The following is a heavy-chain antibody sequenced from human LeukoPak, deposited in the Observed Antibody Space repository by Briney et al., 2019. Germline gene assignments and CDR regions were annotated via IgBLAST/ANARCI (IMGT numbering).Heavy chain of an antibody. D-gene: IGHD6-13*01. CDR3: ARARSSSWYYDYYYMDV. Sequence: GGSLRLSCAASGFTFSDYYMSWIRQAPGKGLEWVSYISSSGSTIYYADSVKGRFTISRDNAKNSLYLQVNSLRAEDTAVYYCARARSSSWYYDYYYMDVWGKGTTVTVSS. CDR1: GFTFSDYY. CDR2: ISSSGSTI. J-gene: IGHJ6*03. V-gene: IGHV3-11*04.